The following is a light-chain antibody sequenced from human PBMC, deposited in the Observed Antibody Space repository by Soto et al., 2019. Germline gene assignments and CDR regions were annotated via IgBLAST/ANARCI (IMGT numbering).Light chain of an antibody. J-gene: IGKJ4*01. Sequence: IAMSQSTSSLSASVRDTVTITCRASQTINKYLNRYQHKPAKAPKLLIYAASTLQSGVPSRFSGSGSGTDFILTISSLHPEDFATHYCRHSSSTLPITSGGGTKLAIK. CDR2: AAS. V-gene: IGKV1-39*01. CDR1: QTINKY. CDR3: RHSSSTLPIT.